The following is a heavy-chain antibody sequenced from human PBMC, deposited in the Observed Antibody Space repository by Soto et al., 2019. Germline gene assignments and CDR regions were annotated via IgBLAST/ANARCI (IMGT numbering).Heavy chain of an antibody. D-gene: IGHD2-15*01. CDR3: ARVVAATPTENYYYGMDV. J-gene: IGHJ6*02. Sequence: SVKVSCKASGGTFSSYAISWVRQAPGQGLEWMGGIIPIFGTANYAQKFQGRVTITADESTSTAYMELISLRSEDTSVYYCARVVAATPTENYYYGMDVWGQGTTVTVSS. CDR1: GGTFSSYA. V-gene: IGHV1-69*13. CDR2: IIPIFGTA.